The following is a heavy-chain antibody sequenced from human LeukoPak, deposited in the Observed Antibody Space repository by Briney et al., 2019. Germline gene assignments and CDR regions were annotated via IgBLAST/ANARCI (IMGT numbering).Heavy chain of an antibody. D-gene: IGHD3-9*01. Sequence: GGSLRLSCAASGFTFSSYAMSWVRQAPGKGLEWVSAISGSGGSTYYADSVEGRFTISRDNSKNTVYLQMNSLRAEDTAVYYCARPMDFDWLLSFDYWGQGTLVTVSS. CDR1: GFTFSSYA. CDR2: ISGSGGST. J-gene: IGHJ4*02. V-gene: IGHV3-23*01. CDR3: ARPMDFDWLLSFDY.